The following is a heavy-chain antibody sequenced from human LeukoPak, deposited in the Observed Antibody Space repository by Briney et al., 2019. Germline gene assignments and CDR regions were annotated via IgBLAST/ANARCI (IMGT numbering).Heavy chain of an antibody. CDR1: GFTFSSFQ. CDR2: INSRGITV. Sequence: GGSLRLSCAASGFTFSSFQMNWVRQAPGKGLEWVSYINSRGITVFYADFVKGRFTISRDNARNSLYLQMNSLRAEDTAVYYCVRDPEYASSSGDFDYWGQGTLVTVSS. V-gene: IGHV3-48*03. J-gene: IGHJ4*02. CDR3: VRDPEYASSSGDFDY. D-gene: IGHD6-6*01.